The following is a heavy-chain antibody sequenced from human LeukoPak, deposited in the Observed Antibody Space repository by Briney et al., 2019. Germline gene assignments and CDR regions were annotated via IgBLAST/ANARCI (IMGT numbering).Heavy chain of an antibody. CDR2: IYVTGNT. J-gene: IGHJ4*02. CDR1: GDSINNYN. CDR3: ARVRGIVGATTSFYFDY. Sequence: SETLSLTCTISGDSINNYNWNWIRQPAGKGLEWIGRIYVTGNTYYNPSLKSRVTISVDTSKNQFSLKLSSVTAADTAVYYCARVRGIVGATTSFYFDYWGQGTLVTVSS. V-gene: IGHV4-4*07. D-gene: IGHD1-26*01.